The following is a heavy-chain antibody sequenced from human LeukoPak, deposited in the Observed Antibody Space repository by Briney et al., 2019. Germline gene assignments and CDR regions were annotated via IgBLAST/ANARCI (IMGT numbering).Heavy chain of an antibody. CDR2: ISSSSSYT. V-gene: IGHV3-11*06. CDR3: ARDGRMGDSDEFDY. CDR1: GFTFSDYY. J-gene: IGHJ4*02. D-gene: IGHD3-22*01. Sequence: GGSLRLSCAASGFTFSDYYMSWIRQAPGKGLEWVSYISSSSSYTNYADSVKGRFTISRDNAKNSQYLQMNSLRAEDTAVYYCARDGRMGDSDEFDYWGQGTLVTVSS.